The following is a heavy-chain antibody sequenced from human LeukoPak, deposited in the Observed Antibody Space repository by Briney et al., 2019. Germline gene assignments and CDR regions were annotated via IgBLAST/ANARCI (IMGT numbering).Heavy chain of an antibody. V-gene: IGHV3-48*03. Sequence: GGSLRLSCAASGFTFSSYEMNWVRQAPGKGVEWVAYISGSGHDINYSDSVKGRFTISRDNAKNSLYLQMSSLRVEDTAVYDCTRDPRHFDSCGQGTLVTVSS. CDR2: ISGSGHDI. D-gene: IGHD6-6*01. CDR3: TRDPRHFDS. CDR1: GFTFSSYE. J-gene: IGHJ5*01.